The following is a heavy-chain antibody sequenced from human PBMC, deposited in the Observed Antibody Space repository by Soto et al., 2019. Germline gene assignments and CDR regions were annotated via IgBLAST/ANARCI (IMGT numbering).Heavy chain of an antibody. J-gene: IGHJ5*02. CDR3: ARDQGPTNWFDP. Sequence: GGSLRLSCAASGFTFSSYSMNWVRQAPGKGLEWVSYISSSSTIYYADSVKGRFTISRDNAKNSLYLQMNSLRDEDTAVYYCARDQGPTNWFDPWGQGTLVTVSS. V-gene: IGHV3-48*02. CDR1: GFTFSSYS. CDR2: ISSSSTI.